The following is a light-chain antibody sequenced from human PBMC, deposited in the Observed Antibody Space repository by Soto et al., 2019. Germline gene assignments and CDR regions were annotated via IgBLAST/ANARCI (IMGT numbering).Light chain of an antibody. CDR2: GAS. J-gene: IGKJ1*01. Sequence: EIVLTQSPGTLSLSPGERATLSCRASQTISNSSSAWYQQKPGQAPRLLIYGASTRATGIPERFSGSGSGTDFTRTISRLETGDFAVYYCQVYGDSSPTFGQGTKVEIK. CDR1: QTISNSS. CDR3: QVYGDSSPT. V-gene: IGKV3-20*01.